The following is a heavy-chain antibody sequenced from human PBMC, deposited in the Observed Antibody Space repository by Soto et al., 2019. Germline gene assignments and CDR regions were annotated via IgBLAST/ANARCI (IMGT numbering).Heavy chain of an antibody. V-gene: IGHV4-30-4*01. J-gene: IGHJ4*02. Sequence: SETLSLTCTVSGGSISSGDYYWSWIRQPPGKGLEWIGYIYYSGSTYYNPSLKSRVTISVDTSKNQFSLKLSSVTAADTAVYYCARQQFSSSWYYFDYWGQGTLVTVSS. CDR3: ARQQFSSSWYYFDY. CDR2: IYYSGST. CDR1: GGSISSGDYY. D-gene: IGHD6-13*01.